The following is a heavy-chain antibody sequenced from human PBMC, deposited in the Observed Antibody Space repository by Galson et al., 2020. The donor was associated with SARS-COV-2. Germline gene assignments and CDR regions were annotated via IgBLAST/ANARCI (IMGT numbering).Heavy chain of an antibody. Sequence: TGGSLRLSCEASGFSFSTYGMDWVRQAPGKGLEWVAVIWYDGSNKYYADSVKGRFTISRDNSKNTLYLQMNSLRADDTAVYYCARGSNSHAFAIWGPGTLVTVSS. D-gene: IGHD3-10*01. CDR2: IWYDGSNK. V-gene: IGHV3-33*01. CDR1: GFSFSTYG. CDR3: ARGSNSHAFAI. J-gene: IGHJ3*02.